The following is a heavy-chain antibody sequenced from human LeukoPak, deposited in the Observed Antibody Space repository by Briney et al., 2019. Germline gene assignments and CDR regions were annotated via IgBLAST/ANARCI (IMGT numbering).Heavy chain of an antibody. CDR3: AKADGSGIYFDY. D-gene: IGHD3-10*01. V-gene: IGHV3-30*18. Sequence: GGSLRLSCAASGFTFSSYGMHWVRQAPGKGLEWVAVISYDGSNKYYADSVKGRFTISRDNSKNTLYLQMNSLRAEDTAVYYCAKADGSGIYFDYWGQGTLVTVSS. CDR2: ISYDGSNK. J-gene: IGHJ4*02. CDR1: GFTFSSYG.